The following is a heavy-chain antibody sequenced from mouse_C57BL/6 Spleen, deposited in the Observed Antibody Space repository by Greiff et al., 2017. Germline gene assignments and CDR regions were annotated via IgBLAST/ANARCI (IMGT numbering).Heavy chain of an antibody. Sequence: EVQLQQSGPELVKPGASVKISCKASGYTFTDYYMNWVKQSHGKSLEWIGDINPNNGGTSYNQKFKGKATLTVDKSSSTAYMELRSLTSEDSAVYYCARRHYGSSLYYAMDYWGQGTAVTVSS. CDR2: INPNNGGT. CDR1: GYTFTDYY. V-gene: IGHV1-26*01. J-gene: IGHJ4*01. CDR3: ARRHYGSSLYYAMDY. D-gene: IGHD1-1*01.